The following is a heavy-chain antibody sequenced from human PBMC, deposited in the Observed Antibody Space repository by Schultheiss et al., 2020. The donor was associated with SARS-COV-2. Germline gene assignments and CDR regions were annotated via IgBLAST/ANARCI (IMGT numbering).Heavy chain of an antibody. CDR2: ISGTSGDT. Sequence: GGSLRLSCAASGFTFSSYAMHWVRQAPGKGLEWVSDISGTSGDTLYSDSVKGRFTISRDNPKSSLYLQMSSLRAEDTAVYYCARGWRSFHMDVWGKGTTVTVSS. CDR3: ARGWRSFHMDV. J-gene: IGHJ6*03. D-gene: IGHD5-24*01. CDR1: GFTFSSYA. V-gene: IGHV3-23*01.